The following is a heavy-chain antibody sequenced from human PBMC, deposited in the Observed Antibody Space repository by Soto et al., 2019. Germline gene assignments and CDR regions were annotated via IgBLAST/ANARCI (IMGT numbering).Heavy chain of an antibody. V-gene: IGHV3-74*01. Sequence: GGSLRLSCAVSGFTFSNVWMHWVRQAPGKGLVWVARINTDVSVTSHADSVKGRFTISRDNAKSTLYLQMTSLREEDSAIYYCARQTGLGATNYWGRGTLVTVSS. CDR1: GFTFSNVW. D-gene: IGHD1-26*01. CDR3: ARQTGLGATNY. J-gene: IGHJ4*02. CDR2: INTDVSVT.